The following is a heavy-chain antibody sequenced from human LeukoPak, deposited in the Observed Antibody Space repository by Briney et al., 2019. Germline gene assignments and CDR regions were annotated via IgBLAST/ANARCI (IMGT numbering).Heavy chain of an antibody. D-gene: IGHD3-10*01. CDR2: INPNSGGT. V-gene: IGHV1-2*02. CDR1: GYTFTGYY. J-gene: IGHJ4*02. CDR3: ARLFVVREGPPTFDY. Sequence: ASVKVSCKASGYTFTGYYMHWVRQAPGQGLEWMGWINPNSGGTNYAQKFQGRVTMTRDTSISTAYMELSRLRSDDTAVYYCARLFVVREGPPTFDYWGQGTLVTVSS.